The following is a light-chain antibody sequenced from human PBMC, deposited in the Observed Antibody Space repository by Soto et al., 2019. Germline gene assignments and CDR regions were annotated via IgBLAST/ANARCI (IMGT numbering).Light chain of an antibody. Sequence: QSVLTQPASVSGAPVQSSSLSCTGTSSDVGGYNYVSWYQHHPGKAPKLLIYDVSNRPSGISNRFSGSKSDNTASLTISGLQPEDEADYYCSSYTTSNTRQIVFGTGTKVTVL. CDR1: SSDVGGYNY. CDR3: SSYTTSNTRQIV. V-gene: IGLV2-14*03. J-gene: IGLJ1*01. CDR2: DVS.